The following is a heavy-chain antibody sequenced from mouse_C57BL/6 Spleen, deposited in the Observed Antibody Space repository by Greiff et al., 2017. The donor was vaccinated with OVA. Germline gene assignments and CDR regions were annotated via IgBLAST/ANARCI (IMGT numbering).Heavy chain of an antibody. J-gene: IGHJ4*01. CDR1: GYTFTSYW. V-gene: IGHV1-69*01. CDR2: IDPSDSYT. D-gene: IGHD1-1*01. CDR3: ARPYGSGGMDY. Sequence: QVHVKQPGAELVMPGASVKLSCKASGYTFTSYWMHWVKQRPGQGLEWIGEIDPSDSYTNYNQKFKGKSTLTVDKSSSTAYMQLSSLTSEDSAVYYCARPYGSGGMDYWGQGTSVTVSS.